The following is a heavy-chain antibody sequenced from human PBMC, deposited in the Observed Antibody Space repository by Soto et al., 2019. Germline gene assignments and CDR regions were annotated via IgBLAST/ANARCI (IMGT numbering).Heavy chain of an antibody. CDR2: IYPSGST. CDR1: GGSISCHC. J-gene: IGHJ4*02. Sequence: SETLSLTCTVSGGSISCHCWVWIRQPAGKGLEWIGHIYPSGSTSYNPPLRSRVTMSLDTSTNKIFLNLTSVTAADTAVFYCVRGRSYSVYDFWGPGTLVTVSS. D-gene: IGHD5-12*01. CDR3: VRGRSYSVYDF. V-gene: IGHV4-4*07.